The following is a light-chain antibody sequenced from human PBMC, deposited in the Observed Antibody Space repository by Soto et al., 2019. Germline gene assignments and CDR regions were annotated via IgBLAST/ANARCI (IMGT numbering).Light chain of an antibody. Sequence: DIQLTQSPSFLSASVGDRVIITCRASQAISSYFAWYQQKPGKAPKLLIYAASTLGSGVPSRFSGSGSGTEFTLTISSLQPEDFATYYCQQLDTYPPITFGKGTRLEIK. CDR1: QAISSY. J-gene: IGKJ5*01. V-gene: IGKV1-9*01. CDR2: AAS. CDR3: QQLDTYPPIT.